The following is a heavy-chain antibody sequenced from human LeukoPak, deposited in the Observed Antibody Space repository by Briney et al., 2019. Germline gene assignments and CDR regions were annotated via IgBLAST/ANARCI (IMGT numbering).Heavy chain of an antibody. CDR3: ARGKITMVRGAPDY. CDR1: GFTFSSYS. J-gene: IGHJ4*02. Sequence: PGGSLRLSCAASGFTFSSYSMNWVRQAPGKGLEWVSSISSSSSYIYYADSVKGRFTISRDNAKNSLYLQMNSLRAEDTAVYYCARGKITMVRGAPDYWGQGTLVTVSS. V-gene: IGHV3-21*01. D-gene: IGHD3-10*01. CDR2: ISSSSSYI.